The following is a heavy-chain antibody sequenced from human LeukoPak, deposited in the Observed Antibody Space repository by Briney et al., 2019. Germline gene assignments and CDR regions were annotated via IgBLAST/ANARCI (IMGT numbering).Heavy chain of an antibody. D-gene: IGHD3-10*01. J-gene: IGHJ5*02. CDR3: ARGGHRYYGSGILQDYNWFDP. CDR1: GYTFTGYY. Sequence: ASVKVSCKASGYTFTGYYMHWVRQAPGQGLEWMGWINPNSGGTNYAQKSQGRVTMTRDTSISTAYMELSRLRSDDTAVYYCARGGHRYYGSGILQDYNWFDPWGQGTLVTVSS. V-gene: IGHV1-2*02. CDR2: INPNSGGT.